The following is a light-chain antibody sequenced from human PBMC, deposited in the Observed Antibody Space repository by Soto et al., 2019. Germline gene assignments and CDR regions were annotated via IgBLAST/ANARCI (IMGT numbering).Light chain of an antibody. V-gene: IGLV2-14*03. Sequence: QSALTQPDSVSGSPGQTITISSTGTSSDVGAYNFVSWYQQHPGKAPKLIIYDVNNRPSEVSNRFSGSKSGNTASLTISGLQAENEGDYYCSSFTTGVNYVFGIGTKLTVL. CDR3: SSFTTGVNYV. CDR1: SSDVGAYNF. J-gene: IGLJ1*01. CDR2: DVN.